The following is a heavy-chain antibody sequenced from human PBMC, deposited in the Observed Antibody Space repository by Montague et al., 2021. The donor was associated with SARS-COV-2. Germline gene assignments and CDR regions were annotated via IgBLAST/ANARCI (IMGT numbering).Heavy chain of an antibody. CDR3: GRGVRYFGSGGWSFYYYGVDV. CDR2: IGKAGDT. J-gene: IGHJ6*02. V-gene: IGHV3-13*01. CDR1: GFPFSQYD. Sequence: YRRLSCAASGFPFSQYDMHWVRQVTGKGLEWVSGIGKAGDTHYPGTVKGRFTISREDAKNSLYLQMNSLRAGDTAVYYCGRGVRYFGSGGWSFYYYGVDVWGQGTTVTVSS. D-gene: IGHD3-10*01.